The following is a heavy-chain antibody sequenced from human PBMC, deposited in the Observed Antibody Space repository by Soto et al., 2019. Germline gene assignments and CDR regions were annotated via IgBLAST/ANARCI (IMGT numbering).Heavy chain of an antibody. Sequence: SVKVSCKASSGTFSSYTISWVRQAPGQGLEWMGRIIPILGIANYAQKFQGRVTITADKSTSTAYMELSSLRSEDTAVYYCARIKGHTQFDYWGQGTLVTVSS. D-gene: IGHD2-15*01. CDR2: IIPILGIA. CDR1: SGTFSSYT. V-gene: IGHV1-69*02. CDR3: ARIKGHTQFDY. J-gene: IGHJ4*02.